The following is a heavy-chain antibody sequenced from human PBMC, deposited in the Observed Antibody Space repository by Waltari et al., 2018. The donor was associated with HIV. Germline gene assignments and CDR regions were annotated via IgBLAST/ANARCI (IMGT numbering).Heavy chain of an antibody. CDR3: ARAQENSGGLAFQL. Sequence: QVQLQESGPGLVRPSETLSLNCTVPGYAIRSGFSWAWLRRPRGKGLEWIGSMFHSGSTYYNPSLKSRVTMSIDVTKNRISLNLKSVTATDTALYYCARAQENSGGLAFQLWGLGTLVTVSS. V-gene: IGHV4-38-2*02. CDR2: MFHSGST. CDR1: GYAIRSGFS. D-gene: IGHD2-15*01. J-gene: IGHJ1*01.